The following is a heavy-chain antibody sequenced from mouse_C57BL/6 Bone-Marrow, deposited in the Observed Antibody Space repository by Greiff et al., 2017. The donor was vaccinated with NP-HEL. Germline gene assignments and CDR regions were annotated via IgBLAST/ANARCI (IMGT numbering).Heavy chain of an antibody. CDR3: SSRGYGGYDDGFAY. J-gene: IGHJ3*01. V-gene: IGHV2-6*01. D-gene: IGHD2-2*01. CDR2: IWGVGST. CDR1: GFSLTSYG. Sequence: VQLKQSGPGLVAPSQSLSITCTVSGFSLTSYGVDWVRQSPGKGLEWLGVIWGVGSTNYNSALKSRLSTCKDNAKRQVFLKMNSLRTEDTAMYYCSSRGYGGYDDGFAYWGQGTLVTVSA.